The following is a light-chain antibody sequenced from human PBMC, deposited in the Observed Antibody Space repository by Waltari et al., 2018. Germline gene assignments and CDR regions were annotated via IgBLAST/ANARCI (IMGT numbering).Light chain of an antibody. CDR2: KAP. J-gene: IGKJ4*01. V-gene: IGKV1-9*01. Sequence: DIQMTQSPSSLSASVGDRVTITCRASQGISSYLAWYQQKPGKAPKLLIYKAPTLQSGVPSRFSGSGSGTDFTLTISSLQPEDFATYYCQQHNSNPLTFGGGTKVEIK. CDR1: QGISSY. CDR3: QQHNSNPLT.